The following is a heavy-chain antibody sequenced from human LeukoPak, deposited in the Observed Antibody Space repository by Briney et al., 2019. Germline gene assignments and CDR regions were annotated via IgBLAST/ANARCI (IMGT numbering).Heavy chain of an antibody. CDR3: AREDARSVPTAISPLDY. V-gene: IGHV4-4*07. J-gene: IGHJ4*02. D-gene: IGHD2-2*01. CDR2: IYTSGST. CDR1: GGSISSYY. Sequence: SETLSLTCTVSGGSISSYYWSWIRQPAGRGLEWIGRIYTSGSTNYNPSLKSRLTISLDTSKNQFSLKLSSVTAADTAVHYCAREDARSVPTAISPLDYWGQGTLVTVSS.